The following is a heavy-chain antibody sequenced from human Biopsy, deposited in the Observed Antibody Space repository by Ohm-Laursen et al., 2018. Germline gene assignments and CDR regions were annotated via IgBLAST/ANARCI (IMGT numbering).Heavy chain of an antibody. D-gene: IGHD5-12*01. CDR2: IYHTGSI. V-gene: IGHV4-31*03. Sequence: SQTLSLTCTVSGDSISSGGNYWSWIRQFPGKGLEWIAYIYHTGSIYYNPSLKSRLSIAIDTSKNQFSVSLRSVTAADTAVYYCARADMVTTIVDYWGQGTLVTVSS. CDR1: GDSISSGGNY. CDR3: ARADMVTTIVDY. J-gene: IGHJ4*02.